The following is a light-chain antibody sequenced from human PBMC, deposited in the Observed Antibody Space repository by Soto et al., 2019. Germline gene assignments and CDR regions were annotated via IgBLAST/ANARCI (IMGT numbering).Light chain of an antibody. CDR2: EVS. CDR3: SSYAGSNIYV. CDR1: SSDLGGYNS. V-gene: IGLV2-8*01. Sequence: QSALTQPASVSGSPGQSITISCTGTSSDLGGYNSVSWYQQHPGKAPKLMIYEVSKRPPGVPDRFSGSKSGNTASLSVSGLQAEDDGDYYCSSYAGSNIYVFGTGTKLTVL. J-gene: IGLJ1*01.